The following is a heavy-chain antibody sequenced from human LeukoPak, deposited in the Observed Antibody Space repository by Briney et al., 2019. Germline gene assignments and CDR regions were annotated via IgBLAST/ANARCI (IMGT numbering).Heavy chain of an antibody. CDR2: IYYSGST. D-gene: IGHD3-10*01. V-gene: IGHV4-59*01. Sequence: KPSETLSLTCTVSGGSISSYYWSCIRQPPGKGLEWIGYIYYSGSTNYNPSLKSRVTISVDTPKNQFSLKLSSVTAADTAVYYCARAEDTSVRGVPYIFDYWGQGALVTVSS. CDR3: ARAEDTSVRGVPYIFDY. CDR1: GGSISSYY. J-gene: IGHJ4*02.